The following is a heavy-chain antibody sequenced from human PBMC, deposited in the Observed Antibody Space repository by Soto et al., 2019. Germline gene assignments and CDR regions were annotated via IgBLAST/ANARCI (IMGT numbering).Heavy chain of an antibody. CDR3: ARDGRRYSSSWYRGSYYYYGMDV. CDR2: IYSGGST. D-gene: IGHD6-13*01. Sequence: PVGSLRLSCAASGFTVSSNYMSWVRQAPGKGLEWVSVIYSGGSTYYADSVKGRFTISRDNSKNTLYLQMNSLRAEDTAVYYCARDGRRYSSSWYRGSYYYYGMDVWGQGTTVTVSS. J-gene: IGHJ6*02. V-gene: IGHV3-53*01. CDR1: GFTVSSNY.